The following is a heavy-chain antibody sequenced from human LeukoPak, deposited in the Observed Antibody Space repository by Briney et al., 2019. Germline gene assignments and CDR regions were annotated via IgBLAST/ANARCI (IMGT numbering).Heavy chain of an antibody. J-gene: IGHJ4*02. Sequence: PGGSLRLSCAASGFTFSSCSMNWVRQAPGKGLEWVSYISSISGTINYADSVKGRFTISGDNARNSLFLQMNSLRAEDTAVYYCARDHNYAFDYWGQGTLVTVSS. CDR1: GFTFSSCS. CDR3: ARDHNYAFDY. CDR2: ISSISGTI. D-gene: IGHD5-18*01. V-gene: IGHV3-48*01.